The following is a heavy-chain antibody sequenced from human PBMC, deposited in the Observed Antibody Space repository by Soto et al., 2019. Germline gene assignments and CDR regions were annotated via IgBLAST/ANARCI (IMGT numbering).Heavy chain of an antibody. D-gene: IGHD3-9*01. CDR2: INPSGGST. CDR3: ARATPYYDILTGYSLDQTEYFQH. J-gene: IGHJ1*01. CDR1: GYTFTSYY. Sequence: ASVKVSCKASGYTFTSYYMHWVRQAPGQGLEWMGIINPSGGSTSYAQKFQGRVTMTRDTSTSTVYMELSSLRSEDTAVYYCARATPYYDILTGYSLDQTEYFQHWGQGTLVTVSS. V-gene: IGHV1-46*01.